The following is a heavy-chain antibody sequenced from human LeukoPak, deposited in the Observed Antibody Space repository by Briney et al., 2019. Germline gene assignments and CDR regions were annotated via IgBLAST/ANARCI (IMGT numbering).Heavy chain of an antibody. CDR1: GGSISSYY. Sequence: ASETLSLTCTVSGGSISSYYWSWIRQPPGKGLAWTGYIYYSGSTNYNPSLKSRVAISVDTSKNQFSLKLSSVTAADTAVYYCARVLNPHDFWSGYPDYWGQGTLVTVSS. CDR2: IYYSGST. D-gene: IGHD3-3*01. CDR3: ARVLNPHDFWSGYPDY. V-gene: IGHV4-59*01. J-gene: IGHJ4*02.